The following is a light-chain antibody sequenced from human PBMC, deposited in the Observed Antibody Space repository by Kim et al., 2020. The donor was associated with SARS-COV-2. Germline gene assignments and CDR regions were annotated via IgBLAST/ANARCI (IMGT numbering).Light chain of an antibody. CDR1: QDIRRY. CDR3: QQADSFPFT. J-gene: IGKJ5*01. V-gene: IGKV1-12*01. Sequence: DIQMTQSPSSVSASIGDRVTITCRASQDIRRYLAWYQQKAGKAPKLLIHGASSLQSGVPSRFSGSGSGTDFSLTIGSLQPEDFATYYCQQADSFPFTFGRGTRLEIK. CDR2: GAS.